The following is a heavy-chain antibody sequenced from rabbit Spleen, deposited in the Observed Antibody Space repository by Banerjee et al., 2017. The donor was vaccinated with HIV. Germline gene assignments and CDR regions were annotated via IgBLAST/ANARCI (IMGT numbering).Heavy chain of an antibody. CDR1: GFDLRTYG. J-gene: IGHJ4*01. V-gene: IGHV1S45*01. CDR2: INASTAKP. Sequence: QEQLTETGGGLVQPGGSLKLSCKVSGFDLRTYGVSWVRQAPGKGLEWIACINASTAKPVYATWASGRFTISRTSSTTVTLRMTSLTAADRATYFCARDLVGVIGWNFYLWGPGTLVTVS. CDR3: ARDLVGVIGWNFYL. D-gene: IGHD2-1*01.